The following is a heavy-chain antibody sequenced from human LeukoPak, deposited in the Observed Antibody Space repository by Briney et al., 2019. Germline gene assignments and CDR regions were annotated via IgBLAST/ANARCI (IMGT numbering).Heavy chain of an antibody. D-gene: IGHD4-11*01. CDR1: GYTFTGYY. J-gene: IGHJ4*02. V-gene: IGHV1-2*02. Sequence: ASVQVSCKASGYTFTGYYMHWVRQAPGQGLEWMGWINPNSGGTNYAQKFQGRVTMTRDTSISTAYMELSRLRSDDTAVYYCARAQFYSNYLSCDYWGQGTLVTVSS. CDR2: INPNSGGT. CDR3: ARAQFYSNYLSCDY.